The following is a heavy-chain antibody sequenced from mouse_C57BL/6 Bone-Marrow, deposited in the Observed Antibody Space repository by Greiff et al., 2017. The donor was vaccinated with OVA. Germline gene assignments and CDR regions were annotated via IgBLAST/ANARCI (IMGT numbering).Heavy chain of an antibody. D-gene: IGHD1-1*01. CDR2: IYPGSGNT. J-gene: IGHJ3*01. CDR3: ARTGSSPAWFAY. Sequence: VQLQQSGPELVKPGASVKISCKASGYSFTSYYIHWVKQRPGQGLEWIGWIYPGSGNTKYNEKFKGKATLTADTSSSTAYMQRSSLTSEDSAVYYCARTGSSPAWFAYWGQGTLVTVSA. V-gene: IGHV1-66*01. CDR1: GYSFTSYY.